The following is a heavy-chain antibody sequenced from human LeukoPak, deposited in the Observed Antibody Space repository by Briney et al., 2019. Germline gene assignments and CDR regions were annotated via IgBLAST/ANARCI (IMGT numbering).Heavy chain of an antibody. CDR1: GGTFSSYA. CDR3: ARDRAAVAGTVDY. CDR2: IIPIFGTA. D-gene: IGHD6-19*01. J-gene: IGHJ4*02. Sequence: ASVKVSCKASGGTFSSYAISWVRQAPGQGLEWMGGIIPIFGTANYAQKFQGRVTITTDESTSTAYMELSSLRSDDTAVYYCARDRAAVAGTVDYWGQGTLVTVSS. V-gene: IGHV1-69*05.